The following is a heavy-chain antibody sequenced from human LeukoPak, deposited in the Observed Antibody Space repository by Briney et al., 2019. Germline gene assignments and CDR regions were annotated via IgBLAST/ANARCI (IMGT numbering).Heavy chain of an antibody. CDR1: TFTFSNYW. Sequence: GGSLRLSCVASTFTFSNYWMSWVRQAPGKGLEWVANIKQGGSEKHYVDSVKGRFTISRDNAKNSLYLQMNSLRAEDTAVYYCARSGLYQERTDVDAFDMWGQGTMATVSS. CDR3: ARSGLYQERTDVDAFDM. J-gene: IGHJ3*02. D-gene: IGHD2-2*01. V-gene: IGHV3-7*01. CDR2: IKQGGSEK.